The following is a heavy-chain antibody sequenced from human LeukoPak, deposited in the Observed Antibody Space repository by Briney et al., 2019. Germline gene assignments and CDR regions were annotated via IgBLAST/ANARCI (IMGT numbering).Heavy chain of an antibody. V-gene: IGHV3-48*01. D-gene: IGHD6-13*01. CDR1: GFTFSSYS. Sequence: GGSLRLSCAASGFTFSSYSMNWVRQAPGKGLEWVSYISSSSSTIYYADSVKGRFTISRDNAKNSLYLQMNSLRAEDTAVYYCARRIAAAGYTLDYWGQGTLVTVSS. CDR3: ARRIAAAGYTLDY. J-gene: IGHJ4*02. CDR2: ISSSSSTI.